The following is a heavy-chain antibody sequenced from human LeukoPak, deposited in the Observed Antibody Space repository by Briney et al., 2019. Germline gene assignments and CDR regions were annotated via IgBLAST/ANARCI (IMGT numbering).Heavy chain of an antibody. Sequence: GGSLRLSCAASGFTFSSYAMSWVRQAPGKGLEWVSAISGSGGDTYYAESVKGRFTISRDNSKNTLYLQMNSLRAEDTALYYCAKNRSGDYAQYFEYWGQGTLVTVSS. CDR1: GFTFSSYA. J-gene: IGHJ4*02. V-gene: IGHV3-23*01. CDR3: AKNRSGDYAQYFEY. CDR2: ISGSGGDT. D-gene: IGHD4-17*01.